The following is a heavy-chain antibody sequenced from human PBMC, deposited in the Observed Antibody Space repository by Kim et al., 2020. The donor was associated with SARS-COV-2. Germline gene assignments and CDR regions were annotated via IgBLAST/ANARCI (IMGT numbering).Heavy chain of an antibody. Sequence: ASVKVSCKASEDTFSSYPISWVRQAPGQGLEWMGRITPALSIAEYAQKFRGRVTIIADKSTNTVYMQMSGLTSENTAVYYCARGGTARATGYNGLDVWGQGTSVTVSS. CDR1: EDTFSSYP. D-gene: IGHD2-21*02. CDR2: ITPALSIA. J-gene: IGHJ6*02. V-gene: IGHV1-69*02. CDR3: ARGGTARATGYNGLDV.